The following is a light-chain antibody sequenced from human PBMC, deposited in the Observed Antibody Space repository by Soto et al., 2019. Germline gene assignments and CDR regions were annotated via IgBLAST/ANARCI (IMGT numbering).Light chain of an antibody. CDR1: QIVSSY. V-gene: IGKV3-11*01. CDR3: QQSSTWPPLIP. J-gene: IGKJ5*01. CDR2: DAS. Sequence: ILLTQSPATLSSSPGSSDTLAGGSSQIVSSYLAWYQQKPGQAPRNLIYDASNRATGIPARFSGSGSGTDFTLTIRRLETEDFAVYYCQQSSTWPPLIPLGRGTRVEIK.